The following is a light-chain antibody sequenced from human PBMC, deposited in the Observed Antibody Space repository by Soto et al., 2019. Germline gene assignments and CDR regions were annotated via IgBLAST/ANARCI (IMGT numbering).Light chain of an antibody. CDR2: DAS. J-gene: IGKJ1*01. CDR1: QSVSNY. Sequence: EIVLTQSPGTLSLSPLERATLSCRTSQSVSNYLAWYQQKPGQAPRLLIYDASNRATGIPARFSGSGSGTDFTLTISSLEHEDFAPYYCPKRSNLHRTFGQVIKVEIX. V-gene: IGKV3-11*01. CDR3: PKRSNLHRT.